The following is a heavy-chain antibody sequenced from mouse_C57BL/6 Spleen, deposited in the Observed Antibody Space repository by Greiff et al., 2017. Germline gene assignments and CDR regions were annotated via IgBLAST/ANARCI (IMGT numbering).Heavy chain of an antibody. V-gene: IGHV7-3*01. CDR3: AREIYYDYDGYFDV. CDR1: GFTFTDYY. Sequence: EVMLVESGGGLVQPGGSLSLSCAASGFTFTDYYMSWVRQPPGKALEWLGFIRNKANGYTTEYSASVKGRFTISRDNSQSILYPQMNALRAEDSATYYCAREIYYDYDGYFDVWGTGTTVTVSS. CDR2: IRNKANGYTT. J-gene: IGHJ1*03. D-gene: IGHD2-4*01.